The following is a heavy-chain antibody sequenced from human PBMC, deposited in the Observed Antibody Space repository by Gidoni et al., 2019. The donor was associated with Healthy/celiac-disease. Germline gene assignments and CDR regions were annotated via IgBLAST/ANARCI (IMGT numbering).Heavy chain of an antibody. V-gene: IGHV4-34*01. CDR2: INHRGST. CDR1: GGSFSGYY. D-gene: IGHD2-2*01. J-gene: IGHJ6*02. CDR3: ARAGGGYCSSTSCYFYYYYGMDV. Sequence: QVQLQQWGAGLLKPSETLSLTFAVYGGSFSGYYWSWILQPPGKGLEWIGEINHRGSTNYNPSLKSQVTISVDTSKNQFSLKLSSVTAADAAVYYCARAGGGYCSSTSCYFYYYYGMDVWGQGTTVTVSS.